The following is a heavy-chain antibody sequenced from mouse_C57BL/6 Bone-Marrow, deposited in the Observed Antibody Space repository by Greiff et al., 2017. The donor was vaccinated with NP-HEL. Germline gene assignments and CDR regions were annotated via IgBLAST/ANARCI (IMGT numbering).Heavy chain of an antibody. J-gene: IGHJ1*03. V-gene: IGHV5-4*03. CDR2: ISDGGSYT. CDR1: GFTFSSYA. Sequence: EVKVEESGGGLVKPGGSLKLSCAASGFTFSSYAMSWVRQTPEKRLEWVATISDGGSYTYYPDNVKGRFTISRDNAKNNLYLQMSHLKSEDTAMYYCARYYWYFDVWGTGTTVTVSS. CDR3: ARYYWYFDV.